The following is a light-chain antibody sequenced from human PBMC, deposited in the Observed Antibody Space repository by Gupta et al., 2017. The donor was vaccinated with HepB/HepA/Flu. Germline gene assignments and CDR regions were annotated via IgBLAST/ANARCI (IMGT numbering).Light chain of an antibody. J-gene: IGLJ3*02. V-gene: IGLV3-19*01. CDR3: NSRDSSGNHWV. CDR2: GKN. Sequence: SSALTQDPAVSVALGQTVRITCQGHSLRSYYASWYQQKTGQAPVLVIYGKNNRPSGIPDRFSGSSSGNTASLTITGAQAEDEADYYCNSRDSSGNHWVFGGGTKLTVL. CDR1: SLRSYY.